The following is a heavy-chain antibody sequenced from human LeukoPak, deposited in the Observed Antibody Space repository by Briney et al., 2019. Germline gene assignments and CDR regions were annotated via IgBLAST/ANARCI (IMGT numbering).Heavy chain of an antibody. Sequence: PRRSLRLSCATPGFTFRNYAMHWVRQAPGKGLEWVAVISYDGSNKYYADSVNGRFTISRDNSKITLYLQMNSLRAEDTSVYYCARGIAAAGLDYWGQGTLVTVSS. V-gene: IGHV3-30*04. CDR2: ISYDGSNK. CDR1: GFTFRNYA. J-gene: IGHJ4*02. D-gene: IGHD6-25*01. CDR3: ARGIAAAGLDY.